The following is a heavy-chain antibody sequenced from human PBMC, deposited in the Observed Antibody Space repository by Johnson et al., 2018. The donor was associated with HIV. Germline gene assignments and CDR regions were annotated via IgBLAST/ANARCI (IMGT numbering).Heavy chain of an antibody. CDR3: ARDTYSSDACDI. Sequence: VQLVESGGNLVQPGGSLRLSCAESGFTFSSYWMSWVRQAPGKGLEWVANIKHDGSEKYYVDSVKGRFTISRDNAKNLLYLQMNSLRAEDTALYYCARDTYSSDACDIWGQGTMVTVSS. D-gene: IGHD4-11*01. CDR2: IKHDGSEK. V-gene: IGHV3-7*04. CDR1: GFTFSSYW. J-gene: IGHJ3*02.